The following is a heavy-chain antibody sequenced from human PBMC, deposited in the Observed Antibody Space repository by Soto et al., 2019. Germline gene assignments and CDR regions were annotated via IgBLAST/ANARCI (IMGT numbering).Heavy chain of an antibody. D-gene: IGHD1-26*01. CDR1: GGSFSGYY. V-gene: IGHV4-34*01. J-gene: IGHJ3*02. CDR2: INHSGST. Sequence: SETLSLTCAVYGGSFSGYYWSWIRQPPGKGLEWIGEINHSGSTNYNPSLKSRVTISVDTSKNQFSLKLSSVTAADTAVYYCARLEFAGSYYAFDIWGQGTMVTVSS. CDR3: ARLEFAGSYYAFDI.